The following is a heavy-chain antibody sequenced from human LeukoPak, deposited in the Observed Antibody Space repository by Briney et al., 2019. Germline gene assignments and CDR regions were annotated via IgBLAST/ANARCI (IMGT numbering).Heavy chain of an antibody. Sequence: GGSLRLSCAASGFRFSDYYMSWIRQAPGKGLEWISYISTSASDIHSSDSVKGRFTMSRDNAKSSLYLQMNSLRAEDTAVYYCARGGVDFWSGYYEGHRSIWFDYWGQGTLVTVSS. J-gene: IGHJ4*02. V-gene: IGHV3-11*01. CDR2: ISTSASDI. D-gene: IGHD3-3*01. CDR3: ARGGVDFWSGYYEGHRSIWFDY. CDR1: GFRFSDYY.